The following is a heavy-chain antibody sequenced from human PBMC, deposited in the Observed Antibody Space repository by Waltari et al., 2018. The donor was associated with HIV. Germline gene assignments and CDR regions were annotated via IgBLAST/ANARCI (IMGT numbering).Heavy chain of an antibody. V-gene: IGHV4-31*03. D-gene: IGHD3-22*01. CDR1: GGSISSGGYY. Sequence: QVQLQESGPGLVKPSQTLSLTCTVSGGSISSGGYYWRWIRPHPGKGLEWIGYIYYSGSTYYNPSLKSRVTISVDTSKNQFSLKLSSVTAADTAVYYCARGRHYYDSSGYPYYFDYWGQGTLVTVSS. CDR3: ARGRHYYDSSGYPYYFDY. J-gene: IGHJ4*02. CDR2: IYYSGST.